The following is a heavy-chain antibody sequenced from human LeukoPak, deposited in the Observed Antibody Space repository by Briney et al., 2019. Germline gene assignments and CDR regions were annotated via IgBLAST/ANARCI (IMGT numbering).Heavy chain of an antibody. CDR1: GYTFTTSW. V-gene: IGHV5-51*01. J-gene: IGHJ5*02. CDR3: ARGSSIAAHGWFDP. CDR2: IYAGNSDT. D-gene: IGHD6-6*01. Sequence: PGESLRISCQGFGYTFTTSWIGWVRQLPGKGLEWMTIIYAGNSDTRYSPSFQGQVTISADKSISTAYLQWSSLKASDTAMYYCARGSSIAAHGWFDPWGQGTLVTVSS.